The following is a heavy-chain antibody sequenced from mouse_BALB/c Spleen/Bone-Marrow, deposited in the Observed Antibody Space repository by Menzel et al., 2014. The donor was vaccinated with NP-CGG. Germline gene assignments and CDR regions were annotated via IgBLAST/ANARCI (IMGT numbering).Heavy chain of an antibody. J-gene: IGHJ3*01. CDR3: ARVTTAWFAY. V-gene: IGHV7-3*02. CDR2: IRNKANGYTT. CDR1: GFTFTDYY. Sequence: DVKLVESGGGLVQPGGSLRLSCATSGFTFTDYYMSWVRQPPGKALEWLGFIRNKANGYTTEYSASVKGRFTISRDNSQSILYLQVNTLRAEDSATYYCARVTTAWFAYWGQGTLVTVSA. D-gene: IGHD1-1*01.